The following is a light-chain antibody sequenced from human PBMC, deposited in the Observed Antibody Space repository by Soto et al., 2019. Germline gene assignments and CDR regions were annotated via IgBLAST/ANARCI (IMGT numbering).Light chain of an antibody. CDR2: GAS. CDR3: QQYGSSPRIT. Sequence: EIVLTQSAGTLSLSPGERATRSCRASQSVSSSYLAWYQQKPGQAPRLLIYGASSRATGIPDRFSGSGSGTDFTLTISRLEPEDFAVYYCQQYGSSPRITFGPGTKADIK. V-gene: IGKV3-20*01. J-gene: IGKJ3*01. CDR1: QSVSSSY.